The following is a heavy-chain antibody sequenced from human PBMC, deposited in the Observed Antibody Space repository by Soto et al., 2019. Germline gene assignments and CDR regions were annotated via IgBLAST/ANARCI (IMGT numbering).Heavy chain of an antibody. D-gene: IGHD3-3*01. V-gene: IGHV4-30-2*01. J-gene: IGHJ6*02. Sequence: QLQLQESGSGLVKPSQTLSLMCDVSGGSITRGGYSWSWIRQLPGKGLEWLGYIYDNGNTYYNASLKSRVTISVDRSKNQFSLNLPSVTAADTAVYYCARWSPLYGMDVWGQRATVTVSS. CDR2: IYDNGNT. CDR3: ARWSPLYGMDV. CDR1: GGSITRGGYS.